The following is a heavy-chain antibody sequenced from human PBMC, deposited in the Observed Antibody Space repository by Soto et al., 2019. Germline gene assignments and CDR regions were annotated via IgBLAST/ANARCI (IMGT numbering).Heavy chain of an antibody. Sequence: LSLTCAVYGGSFSRYYWSWIRQPPGKGLEWIGEINHSGSTNYNPSLKSRVTISVDTSKNQFSLKLSSVTAADTAVYYYARVAREGEIDYWGQGTLVTVS. V-gene: IGHV4-34*01. CDR1: GGSFSRYY. D-gene: IGHD3-16*01. CDR2: INHSGST. CDR3: ARVAREGEIDY. J-gene: IGHJ4*02.